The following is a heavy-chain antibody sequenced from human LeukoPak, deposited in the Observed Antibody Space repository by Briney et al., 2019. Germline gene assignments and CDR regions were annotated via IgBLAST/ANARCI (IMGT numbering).Heavy chain of an antibody. V-gene: IGHV1-46*01. CDR1: GYTLTRFY. D-gene: IGHD3-22*01. CDR3: ASWSSSGD. J-gene: IGHJ4*02. CDR2: IIPSDGST. Sequence: EASVKVSCKASGYTLTRFYMHWVRQAPGQGLEWMGIIIPSDGSTSYAQRFQGRVTMTRDTSTSTVYMEVSSLKSEDTAVYYCASWSSSGDWGQGTLVTVSS.